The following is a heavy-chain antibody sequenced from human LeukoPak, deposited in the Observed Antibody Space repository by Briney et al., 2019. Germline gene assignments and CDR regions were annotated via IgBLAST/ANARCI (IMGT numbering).Heavy chain of an antibody. CDR1: GGSISSSSYY. V-gene: IGHV4-39*01. Sequence: SETLPLTRTVSGGSISSSSYYWGWIRQPPGKGLEWIGSIYYSGSTYYNPSLKSRVTISVDTSKNQFSLKLSSVTAADTAVYYCAAIGITMIVVVTLHCWAQRTLVTVSS. CDR2: IYYSGST. CDR3: AAIGITMIVVVTLHC. D-gene: IGHD3-22*01. J-gene: IGHJ4*02.